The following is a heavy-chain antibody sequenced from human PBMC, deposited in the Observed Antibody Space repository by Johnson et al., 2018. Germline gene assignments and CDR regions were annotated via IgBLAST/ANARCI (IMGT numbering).Heavy chain of an antibody. Sequence: VQLVQSGGGLVKPGGSXRLSCAASGFTFNNAWMNWIRQAPGKGLEWVGRIKTKADGGPTHYAAPVKGRFTISRDDSENTLYLQMNSLKTEDTAVYYCTTDRCSGSSCLDVWGKGTTVIVSS. CDR1: GFTFNNAW. CDR3: TTDRCSGSSCLDV. V-gene: IGHV3-15*07. CDR2: IKTKADGGPT. D-gene: IGHD2-15*01. J-gene: IGHJ6*04.